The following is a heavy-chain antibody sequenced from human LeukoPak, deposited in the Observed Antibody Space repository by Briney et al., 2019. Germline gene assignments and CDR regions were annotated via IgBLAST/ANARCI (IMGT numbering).Heavy chain of an antibody. V-gene: IGHV4-34*01. CDR1: GGSFSGYY. CDR2: INHSGST. J-gene: IGHJ4*02. Sequence: SETLSLTCAVYGGSFSGYYWSWIRQPPGKGLEWIGEINHSGSTNYNPSLKSRVTISVDTSKNQFSLKLSSVTAAGTAVYYCARAGRWSGSYFAYWGQGTLVTVSS. D-gene: IGHD3-3*01. CDR3: ARAGRWSGSYFAY.